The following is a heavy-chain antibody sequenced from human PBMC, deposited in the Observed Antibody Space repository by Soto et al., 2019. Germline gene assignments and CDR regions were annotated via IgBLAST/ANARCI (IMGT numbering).Heavy chain of an antibody. CDR3: AAAVPAEYVFPYYYMDV. CDR1: GASISSYH. Sequence: QVQLQESGPGLVKPSETLSLTCTVSGASISSYHWSWIRQTPGKGLELIGYIYYSGSANYNPSLKRRVTSSVDTSKTQVSLKLSSVTAADTGVYYCAAAVPAEYVFPYYYMDVWGKGTTVTVSS. D-gene: IGHD3-16*01. J-gene: IGHJ6*03. CDR2: IYYSGSA. V-gene: IGHV4-59*01.